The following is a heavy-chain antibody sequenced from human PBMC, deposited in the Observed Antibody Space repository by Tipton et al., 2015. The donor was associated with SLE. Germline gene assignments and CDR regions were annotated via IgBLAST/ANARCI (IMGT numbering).Heavy chain of an antibody. V-gene: IGHV4-59*01. J-gene: IGHJ4*02. CDR3: VRDQVGVGDFDY. Sequence: LSLTCTVSGGSISSYYWSWIRQPPGKGLEWIGSRHHGGSTNYNPALTSRVTISGDPSKNQFSLRLTSVTAADTAVYYCVRDQVGVGDFDYWGQGALVTVSS. D-gene: IGHD3-16*01. CDR1: GGSISSYY. CDR2: RHHGGST.